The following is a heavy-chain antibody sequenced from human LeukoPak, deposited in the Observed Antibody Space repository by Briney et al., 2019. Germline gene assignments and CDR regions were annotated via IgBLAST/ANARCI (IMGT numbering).Heavy chain of an antibody. CDR2: VIPIFGTA. J-gene: IGHJ6*02. Sequence: SVKVSCKASGGTFSSYTISWVRQAPGQGLEWMGGVIPIFGTANYAQKFQGRVTITADESTSTAYMELSSLRSEDTAVYYCARGRYSSSINSMDVWGQGTTVTVSS. D-gene: IGHD6-6*01. V-gene: IGHV1-69*13. CDR1: GGTFSSYT. CDR3: ARGRYSSSINSMDV.